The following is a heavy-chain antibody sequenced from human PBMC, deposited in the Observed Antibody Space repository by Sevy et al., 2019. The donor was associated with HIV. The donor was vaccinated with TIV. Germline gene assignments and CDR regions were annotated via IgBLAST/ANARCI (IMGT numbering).Heavy chain of an antibody. CDR3: ATARTERNWDGDAFYQDTAIDV. D-gene: IGHD7-27*01. Sequence: ASVKVSCQVSGGSLPELNMYWLRQSPGKGLEWMGGFDPVYGGTNYAQRFQGRVTMTEDKSADTAYMELTILKSEDSAVYVCATARTERNWDGDAFYQDTAIDVWGQGTTVTVSS. V-gene: IGHV1-24*01. CDR1: GGSLPELN. J-gene: IGHJ6*02. CDR2: FDPVYGGT.